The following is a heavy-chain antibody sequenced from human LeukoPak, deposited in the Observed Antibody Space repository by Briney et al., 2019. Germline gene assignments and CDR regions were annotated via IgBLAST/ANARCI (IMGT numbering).Heavy chain of an antibody. Sequence: SETLSLTCTVSGGSFSDYYWSWIRQSPGKGLEWIGYIYYTETSYNPSLKSRVTISSDTSKNQFSLKLYSVTAADTAVYYCATRKLGNDYWGQGTLVTVSS. J-gene: IGHJ4*02. V-gene: IGHV4-59*01. CDR3: ATRKLGNDY. D-gene: IGHD7-27*01. CDR2: IYYTET. CDR1: GGSFSDYY.